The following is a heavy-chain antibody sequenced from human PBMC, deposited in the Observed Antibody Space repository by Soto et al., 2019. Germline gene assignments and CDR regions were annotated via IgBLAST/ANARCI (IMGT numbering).Heavy chain of an antibody. V-gene: IGHV3-11*01. CDR1: GFTFRDYS. CDR3: ARDYLATYQRYCSGGTCPIDY. J-gene: IGHJ4*02. CDR2: ISSRNTI. D-gene: IGHD2-15*01. Sequence: QVQLVESGGGSVKPGGSLRLSCVASGFTFRDYSMSWIRQAAGKGLEWLSYISSRNTIYYAESVKGRFTISRDNAKNSMYLQMNSLTAEDTAVYYCARDYLATYQRYCSGGTCPIDYWGQGTLVTVSS.